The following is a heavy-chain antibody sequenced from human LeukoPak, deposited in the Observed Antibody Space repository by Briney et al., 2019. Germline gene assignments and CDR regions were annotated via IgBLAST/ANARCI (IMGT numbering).Heavy chain of an antibody. D-gene: IGHD3-22*01. CDR2: IGGSGGST. CDR1: GFTFSSYA. V-gene: IGHV3-23*01. Sequence: GGSLRLSCAASGFTFSSYAMSWVRQAPGKGLEWVSAIGGSGGSTYYADSVKGRFTISRDNSKNTLYLQMNSLRAEDTAVYYCAKLPVDYYDSSGYYYPEYFQHWGQGTLVTVSS. CDR3: AKLPVDYYDSSGYYYPEYFQH. J-gene: IGHJ1*01.